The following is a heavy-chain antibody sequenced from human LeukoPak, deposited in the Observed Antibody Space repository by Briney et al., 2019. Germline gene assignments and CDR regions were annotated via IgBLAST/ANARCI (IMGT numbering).Heavy chain of an antibody. D-gene: IGHD4-11*01. CDR2: IWSDGSNR. CDR3: AKDAQRGFDYSNSLDN. J-gene: IGHJ4*02. V-gene: IGHV3-33*06. Sequence: GTSLRLSCATSGFTFSHYGMHWVRPAPGKGLEWVAVIWSDGSNRYYGDPVKGRFTISRDNFQRTVYLQMNSLRAEDTAVYYCAKDAQRGFDYSNSLDNWGQGTLVTVSS. CDR1: GFTFSHYG.